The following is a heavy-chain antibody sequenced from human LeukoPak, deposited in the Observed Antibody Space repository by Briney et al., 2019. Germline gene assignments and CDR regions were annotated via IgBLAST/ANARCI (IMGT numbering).Heavy chain of an antibody. CDR1: GFTFTGYY. J-gene: IGHJ4*02. CDR2: INPNSGGT. CDR3: ARGDVVLMVYAAPEYYFDY. V-gene: IGHV1-2*02. D-gene: IGHD2-8*01. Sequence: ASVNVFCKASGFTFTGYYMHWVRQAPGQGLEWMGWINPNSGGTNYAQKFQGRVTMTRDTSITTAYMELSRLRSDDTAVYYCARGDVVLMVYAAPEYYFDYWGQGTLVTVSS.